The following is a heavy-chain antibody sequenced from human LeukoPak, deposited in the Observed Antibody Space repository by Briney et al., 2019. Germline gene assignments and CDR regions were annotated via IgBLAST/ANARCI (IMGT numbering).Heavy chain of an antibody. D-gene: IGHD1-26*01. J-gene: IGHJ4*02. Sequence: ASVKVSGKASGYTFTGYYMHWVPQAPGQGLEFIGWINPNIGDTNYAQKFQGRVTMTSDMSLNTAYMGLSRLRSDGRAVYYWAAFVVGATPNFGYWGQGTVVTVSS. CDR3: AAFVVGATPNFGY. CDR2: INPNIGDT. CDR1: GYTFTGYY. V-gene: IGHV1-2*02.